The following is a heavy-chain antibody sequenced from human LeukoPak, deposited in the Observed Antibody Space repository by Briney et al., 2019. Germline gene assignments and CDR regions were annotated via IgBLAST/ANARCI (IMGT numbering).Heavy chain of an antibody. CDR2: IYTSGST. J-gene: IGHJ6*03. V-gene: IGHV4-61*02. CDR1: GGSISSGSYY. D-gene: IGHD5-18*01. Sequence: SQTLSLTCTVPGGSISSGSYYWSWIRQPAGKGLEWIGRIYTSGSTNYNPSLKSRVTISVDTSKNQFSLKLSSVTAADTAVYYCARTTAMVRSHYYYYYMDVWGKGTRSPSP. CDR3: ARTTAMVRSHYYYYYMDV.